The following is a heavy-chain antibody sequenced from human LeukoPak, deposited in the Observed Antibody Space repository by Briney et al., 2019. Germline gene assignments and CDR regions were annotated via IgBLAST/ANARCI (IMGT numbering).Heavy chain of an antibody. CDR1: GFTFSSYA. Sequence: PGGSLRLSCAASGFTFSSYAMSWVRQAPGKGLEWVSAISGSGGSTYYADSVKGRFTISRDNSKNTLYLQMNSLRAEDTAVYYCAKDRFRAAAGTPWFDPWGQGTLVTVSS. D-gene: IGHD6-13*01. CDR3: AKDRFRAAAGTPWFDP. V-gene: IGHV3-23*01. CDR2: ISGSGGST. J-gene: IGHJ5*02.